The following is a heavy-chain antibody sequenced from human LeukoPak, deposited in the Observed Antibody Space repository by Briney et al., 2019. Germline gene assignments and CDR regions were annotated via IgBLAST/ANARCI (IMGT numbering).Heavy chain of an antibody. Sequence: GGSLRLSCAASGFTFSSYWMHWVRQAPGKGLVWVSRINSDGSSTSYADSVKGRFTISRDNAKNTLYLQMNSLRAEDTAVYYCARAGSAARPYRHFDYWGQGTLVTVSS. V-gene: IGHV3-74*01. CDR2: INSDGSST. D-gene: IGHD6-6*01. CDR3: ARAGSAARPYRHFDY. J-gene: IGHJ4*02. CDR1: GFTFSSYW.